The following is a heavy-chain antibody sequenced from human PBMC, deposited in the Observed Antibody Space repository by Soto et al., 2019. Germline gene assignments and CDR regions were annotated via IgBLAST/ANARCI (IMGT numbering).Heavy chain of an antibody. J-gene: IGHJ6*02. CDR2: IIPIFGTT. D-gene: IGHD3-10*01. Sequence: QMQLVQSGAEVKKPGSSVKVSCKASGGTFSSYAISWVRQAPGQGLEWLGEIIPIFGTTKYAQNLQGRVNLTADKSTSTAYMELGSLGSEETAVYYCAREGIVTTGRAVIRGGMDVWGQGTTVTVSS. CDR1: GGTFSSYA. CDR3: AREGIVTTGRAVIRGGMDV. V-gene: IGHV1-69*06.